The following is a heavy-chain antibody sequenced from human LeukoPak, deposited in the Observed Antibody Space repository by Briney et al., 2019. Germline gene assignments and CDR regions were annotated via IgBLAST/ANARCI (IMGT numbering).Heavy chain of an antibody. CDR3: ARAHRVTMIIVTPGAFDM. D-gene: IGHD3-22*01. J-gene: IGHJ3*02. CDR1: TRSVSSGTYY. V-gene: IGHV4-61*01. Sequence: SHTLSLTCTVSTRSVSSGTYYWTWLQQPPGKGLGWFGYMYYNGSTNYNPSLKSRVTISVDTSKKRFSLKLSSVTAADTAMYYCARAHRVTMIIVTPGAFDMWGQGTMVTVSS. CDR2: MYYNGST.